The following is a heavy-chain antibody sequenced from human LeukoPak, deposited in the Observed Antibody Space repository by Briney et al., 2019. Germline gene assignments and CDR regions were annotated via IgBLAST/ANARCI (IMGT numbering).Heavy chain of an antibody. CDR2: TRDKANSYTT. D-gene: IGHD5-12*01. V-gene: IGHV3-72*01. CDR3: ARGDRYDRRSFDY. CDR1: GFTFSDHY. Sequence: PGGSLRLSCAASGFTFSDHYMDWVRRAPGKGLEWVCRTRDKANSYTTKYAASVKCKFTIPSDATNTSLYLQMNSLKTADTAVYYCARGDRYDRRSFDYWGQGTLVTVSS. J-gene: IGHJ4*02.